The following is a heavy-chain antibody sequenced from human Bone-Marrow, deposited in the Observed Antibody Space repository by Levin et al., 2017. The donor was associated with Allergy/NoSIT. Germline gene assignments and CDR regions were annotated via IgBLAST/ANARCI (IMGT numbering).Heavy chain of an antibody. J-gene: IGHJ3*02. Sequence: GESLKISCKGSGYNFANYWIAWVRQMPGKGLEWMGIIYPGDSDTRYSPSFQGQVTISADNSISPPYLQWSSLKDPDTAMYFCERHPMSAVTIPNAFDIWGQGTMVTVSS. CDR3: ERHPMSAVTIPNAFDI. D-gene: IGHD2-2*02. V-gene: IGHV5-51*01. CDR1: GYNFANYW. CDR2: IYPGDSDT.